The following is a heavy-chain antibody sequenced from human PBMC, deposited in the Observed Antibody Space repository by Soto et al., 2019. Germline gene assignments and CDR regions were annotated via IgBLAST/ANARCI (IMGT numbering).Heavy chain of an antibody. CDR1: GGTFSSYT. Sequence: SVKVSCKASGGTFSSYTISWVRQAPGQGLEWMGRIIPILGIANYAQKFQGRFTITADKSTSTAYMELSSLRSEDTAVYYCASLRAYYYYMDVWGKGTTVTVSS. CDR3: ASLRAYYYYMDV. CDR2: IIPILGIA. J-gene: IGHJ6*03. V-gene: IGHV1-69*02.